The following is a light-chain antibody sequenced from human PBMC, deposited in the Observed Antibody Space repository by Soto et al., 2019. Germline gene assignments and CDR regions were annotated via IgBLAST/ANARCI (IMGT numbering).Light chain of an antibody. J-gene: IGLJ1*01. Sequence: QSALTQPASVSGSPGQSITISCIGTSSDVGSYNLVSWYQQHPGKAPRLMIYDVSHRPSGVSDRFSASKSGNTASLTISGLLAEDEADYYCSSYTSISTYVFGTGTKLTVL. V-gene: IGLV2-14*02. CDR1: SSDVGSYNL. CDR2: DVS. CDR3: SSYTSISTYV.